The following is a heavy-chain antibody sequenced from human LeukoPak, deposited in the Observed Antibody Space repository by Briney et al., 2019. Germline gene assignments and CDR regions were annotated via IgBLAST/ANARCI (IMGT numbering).Heavy chain of an antibody. CDR2: ISWNSGSI. J-gene: IGHJ4*02. CDR3: ARRRGFVAVAGTEPLDY. D-gene: IGHD6-19*01. V-gene: IGHV3-9*01. Sequence: GGSLRLSCAASGFTFDDYAMHWVRQAPGKGLEWVSGISWNSGSIGYADSVKGRFTISRDNAKNSLYLQMNSLRAEDTALYYCARRRGFVAVAGTEPLDYWGQGTLVTVSS. CDR1: GFTFDDYA.